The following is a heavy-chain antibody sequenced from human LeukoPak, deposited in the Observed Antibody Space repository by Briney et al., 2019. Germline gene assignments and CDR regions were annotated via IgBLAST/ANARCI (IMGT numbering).Heavy chain of an antibody. J-gene: IGHJ4*02. CDR3: ARAFGSGIQVINYFDF. CDR1: GLTLITYW. Sequence: PGGPLRLFCAASGLTLITYWMHWARQAPGKALVWVPSINSDRSTTTYADSVKGRFTISRDNAKNMVYLQMNSLRAEDTAVYYCARAFGSGIQVINYFDFWGQGTLVTVSS. D-gene: IGHD3-10*01. V-gene: IGHV3-74*01. CDR2: INSDRSTT.